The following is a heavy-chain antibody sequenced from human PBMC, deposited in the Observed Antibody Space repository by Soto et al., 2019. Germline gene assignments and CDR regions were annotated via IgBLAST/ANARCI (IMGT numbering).Heavy chain of an antibody. Sequence: EVQLLQFGGGLVQPGGSLRLSCAASGLTLRGRAMSWVRQAPGKGLEWVSFISASGGTVYYADSVKGRFTISRDSSESSVYLHMDSLRADDTAVYYCATTEAIVVVDAKPRWFGSWGQGTLVTVSP. CDR3: ATTEAIVVVDAKPRWFGS. CDR2: ISASGGTV. CDR1: GLTLRGRA. J-gene: IGHJ5*01. V-gene: IGHV3-23*01. D-gene: IGHD2-15*01.